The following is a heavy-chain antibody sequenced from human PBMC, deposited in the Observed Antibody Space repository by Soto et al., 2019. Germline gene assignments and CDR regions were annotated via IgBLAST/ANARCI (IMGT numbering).Heavy chain of an antibody. J-gene: IGHJ6*02. V-gene: IGHV2-70*13. Sequence: VSGPTLVNPTETLTVTCTFSGFSLTSPGMCVSWIRQSPGKALEWLALIERDDDDKYYSTSLKTRLTISKDTRKNQVVLTMANMDPADTATYYCERSIRGPRRFNGMDVWGQGTTVTVYS. CDR3: ERSIRGPRRFNGMDV. D-gene: IGHD1-20*01. CDR2: IERDDDDK. CDR1: GFSLTSPGMC.